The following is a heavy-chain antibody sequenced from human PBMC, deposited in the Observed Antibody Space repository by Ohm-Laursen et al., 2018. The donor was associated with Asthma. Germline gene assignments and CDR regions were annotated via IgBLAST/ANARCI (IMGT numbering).Heavy chain of an antibody. D-gene: IGHD5-12*01. V-gene: IGHV3-9*01. Sequence: LSLTCAASGFTFDDYAMNWVRQAPGKGLEWVSGISWHSGSLAYAYSVKGRFTISRDNAKNSLYLQKNSLRAEDTALYYCVKDIKVTSGYKYPYYYYYGMDVWGQGTTVTVSS. CDR2: ISWHSGSL. CDR1: GFTFDDYA. CDR3: VKDIKVTSGYKYPYYYYYGMDV. J-gene: IGHJ6*02.